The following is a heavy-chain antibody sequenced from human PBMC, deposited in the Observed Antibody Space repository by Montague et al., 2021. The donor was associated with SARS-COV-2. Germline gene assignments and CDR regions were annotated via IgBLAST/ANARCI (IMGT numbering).Heavy chain of an antibody. Sequence: SETLSLTCTVSGGSNRGYYWSWIPPAPGTELEWIAHISYRGNTNYNPSLKSRVTISLEESKSQFSLKLSSVTAADTAVYFCGRTPGRGGMDVWGQGTTVTVS. CDR3: GRTPGRGGMDV. V-gene: IGHV4-59*01. CDR1: GGSNRGYY. D-gene: IGHD3-10*01. CDR2: ISYRGNT. J-gene: IGHJ6*02.